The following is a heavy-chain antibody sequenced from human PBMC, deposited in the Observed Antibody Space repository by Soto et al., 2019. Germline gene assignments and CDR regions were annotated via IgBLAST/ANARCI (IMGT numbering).Heavy chain of an antibody. J-gene: IGHJ4*02. D-gene: IGHD5-12*01. CDR2: IYYSGST. Sequence: SETLSLTCTVSGGSISSYYWSWIRQPPGKELQYIGYIYYSGSTNYNPSLKSRVTISDDTSTNQFSLTLSSVTAADTAVYYCARYSGYDPYYFDYWGQGTPVTVSS. CDR3: ARYSGYDPYYFDY. V-gene: IGHV4-59*08. CDR1: GGSISSYY.